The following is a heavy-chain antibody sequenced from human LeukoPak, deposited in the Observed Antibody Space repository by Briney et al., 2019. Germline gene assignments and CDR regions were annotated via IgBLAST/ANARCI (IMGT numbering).Heavy chain of an antibody. CDR1: GGSISSGAYY. CDR2: IYYSEST. J-gene: IGHJ4*02. CDR3: ARVKRDPYSSILY. D-gene: IGHD6-13*01. Sequence: PSETLSLTCTVSGGSISSGAYYWGWIRQPPGKGLEWNGSIYYSESTFYTPSLKSRVTISVDTSKNQFSLKLSSVTAADTAVYYCARVKRDPYSSILYWGQGTLVTVSA. V-gene: IGHV4-39*01.